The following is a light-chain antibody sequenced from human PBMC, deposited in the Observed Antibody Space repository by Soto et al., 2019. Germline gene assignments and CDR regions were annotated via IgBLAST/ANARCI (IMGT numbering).Light chain of an antibody. J-gene: IGKJ3*01. CDR3: QHVYSIPIT. Sequence: DIQMTQSPSSLSASVGDRVNITCRASQSIDTYLNWYQQRPGQAPSLLIYSTSTLQSGVPSRFRGSGSVTDFTLTISSLQPEYFATYFCQHVYSIPITFGPGTKVDLE. CDR2: STS. CDR1: QSIDTY. V-gene: IGKV1-39*01.